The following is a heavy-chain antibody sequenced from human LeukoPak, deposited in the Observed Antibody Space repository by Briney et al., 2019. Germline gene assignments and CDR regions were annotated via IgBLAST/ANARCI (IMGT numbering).Heavy chain of an antibody. CDR1: GGSISSGSYY. CDR3: ARDGPLWSGNWFDP. D-gene: IGHD2-8*02. Sequence: SETLSLTCTVSGGSISSGSYYWSWIRQPPGKGLEWIGYIYYSGSTNYNPSLRSRVTISVDTSKNQFSLKLSSVTAADTAVYYCARDGPLWSGNWFDPWGQGTLVTVSS. J-gene: IGHJ5*02. V-gene: IGHV4-61*01. CDR2: IYYSGST.